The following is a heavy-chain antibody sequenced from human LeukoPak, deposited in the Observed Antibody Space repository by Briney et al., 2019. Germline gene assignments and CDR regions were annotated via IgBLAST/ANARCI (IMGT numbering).Heavy chain of an antibody. D-gene: IGHD2/OR15-2a*01. J-gene: IGHJ4*02. CDR2: ISSASAYT. CDR1: GFTFSDYY. CDR3: ATEVLGYFDS. V-gene: IGHV3-11*05. Sequence: GGSLRLSCAASGFTFSDYYMSWIRQAPGKGLEWVSYISSASAYTNYADPVKGRFTISRDNAKNSLYLQMNSLRDEDTAVYYCATEVLGYFDSWGQGTLVTVSS.